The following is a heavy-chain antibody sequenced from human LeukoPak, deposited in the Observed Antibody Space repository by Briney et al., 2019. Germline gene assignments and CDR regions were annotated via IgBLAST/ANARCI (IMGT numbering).Heavy chain of an antibody. CDR1: GFTFSNYW. J-gene: IGHJ4*02. D-gene: IGHD4-17*01. CDR3: ASLNAYGDYSLDY. V-gene: IGHV3-7*01. Sequence: GSLRLSCVASGFTFSNYWMSWVRQAPGKGLEWVANIKQAGNEKYYVDSVKGRFTISRDNAKNSLYLQVDSLRAEDTAVYYCASLNAYGDYSLDYWGQGTLVTVSS. CDR2: IKQAGNEK.